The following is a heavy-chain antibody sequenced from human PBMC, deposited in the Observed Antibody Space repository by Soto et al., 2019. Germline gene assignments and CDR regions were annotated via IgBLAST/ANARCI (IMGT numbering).Heavy chain of an antibody. CDR2: INPSGGST. J-gene: IGHJ5*02. V-gene: IGHV1-46*01. D-gene: IGHD3-22*01. Sequence: QVQLVQSGAEVKKPGASVKVSCKASGYTFTSYYMHWVRQAPGQGLEWMGIINPSGGSTSYAQKFQGRVTMTRDTSTNTVYMELSSLRSEDTAVYYCARDGYPHYYDSSGYHGFDPWGQGTLVTVSS. CDR3: ARDGYPHYYDSSGYHGFDP. CDR1: GYTFTSYY.